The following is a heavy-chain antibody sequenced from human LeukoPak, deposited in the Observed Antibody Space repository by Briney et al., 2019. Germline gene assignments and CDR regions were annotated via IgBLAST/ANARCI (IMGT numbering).Heavy chain of an antibody. CDR1: GGSFSDYY. V-gene: IGHV4-34*01. D-gene: IGHD1-14*01. J-gene: IGHJ5*02. Sequence: SETLSLTCAVYGGSFSDYYWSWIRQPPGKGLEWIGEINHSGSTNYNSSLKSRVTISVDTSKNQFSLKLSSVTAADTAVYYCAGLIRPGWFDPWGQGTLVTVSS. CDR2: INHSGST. CDR3: AGLIRPGWFDP.